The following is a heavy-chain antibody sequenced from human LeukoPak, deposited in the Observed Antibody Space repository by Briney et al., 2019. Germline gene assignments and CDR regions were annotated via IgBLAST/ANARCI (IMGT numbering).Heavy chain of an antibody. CDR2: MNPNSGNT. J-gene: IGHJ3*02. D-gene: IGHD3-9*01. Sequence: ASVTVSCTASGYTFTNYDINWVRQAPGQGLEWMGWMNPNSGNTDYAQKFQGRVTMTRNTSITTAYMELGSLRSEDTAVYYCASSGPTGYYFQDAFDIWGQGTMVTISS. CDR1: GYTFTNYD. CDR3: ASSGPTGYYFQDAFDI. V-gene: IGHV1-8*01.